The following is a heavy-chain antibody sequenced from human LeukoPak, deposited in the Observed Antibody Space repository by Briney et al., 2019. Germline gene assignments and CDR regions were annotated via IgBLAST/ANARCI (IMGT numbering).Heavy chain of an antibody. D-gene: IGHD4-23*01. V-gene: IGHV1-2*02. CDR3: ARGIYGGNFSPFDY. Sequence: GASVKVSCKASGYTFTDYHMHWGRQAPGQGLEWMGWINPNSGDTNYAQNFQGRVTMTRDTSISTAYMELSRLRSDDTSVYYCARGIYGGNFSPFDYWGQGALVTVSS. CDR1: GYTFTDYH. CDR2: INPNSGDT. J-gene: IGHJ4*02.